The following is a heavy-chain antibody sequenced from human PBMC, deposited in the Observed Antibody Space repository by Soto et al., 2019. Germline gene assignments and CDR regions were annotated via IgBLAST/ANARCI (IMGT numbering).Heavy chain of an antibody. V-gene: IGHV3-23*01. Sequence: EVQLLESGGGLVQPGGSLRLSCAASGFTFANYAMSWVRQAPVKGLEWVSVISGSGGTTEYADYVKGRFTISRDNSENTLYLQMDSLRTEDTALFYCAKDPVPSFNMGRGAFHIWCQGTMVTVSS. CDR2: ISGSGGTT. CDR3: AKDPVPSFNMGRGAFHI. D-gene: IGHD3-10*01. CDR1: GFTFANYA. J-gene: IGHJ3*02.